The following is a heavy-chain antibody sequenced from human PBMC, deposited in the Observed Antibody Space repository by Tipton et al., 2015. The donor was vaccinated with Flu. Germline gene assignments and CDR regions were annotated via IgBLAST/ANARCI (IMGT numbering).Heavy chain of an antibody. Sequence: TLSLTCTVSGGSISSSSYYWTWIRQPPGQGLEWIGNIHRSGTTYRNPSLKSRVIMSVETSKNQFSLKLISVTAADTAVYYCARRDYSNYVSEPKNWFEPWGQGVLVTVSS. J-gene: IGHJ5*02. CDR1: GGSISSSSYY. V-gene: IGHV4-39*07. CDR3: ARRDYSNYVSEPKNWFEP. CDR2: IHRSGTT. D-gene: IGHD4-11*01.